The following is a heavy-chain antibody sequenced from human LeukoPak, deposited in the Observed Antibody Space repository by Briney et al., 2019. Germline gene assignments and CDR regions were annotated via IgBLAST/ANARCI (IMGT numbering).Heavy chain of an antibody. D-gene: IGHD1-1*01. CDR1: GLTVSSNY. J-gene: IGHJ4*02. V-gene: IGHV3-53*01. CDR2: IYSGGST. CDR3: AKAGNPPTGDY. Sequence: GGSLRLSCAASGLTVSSNYMSWVRQAPGKGLEWVSVIYSGGSTYYADSVKGRFTISRDNSKNTLYLQMNSLRAEDAAVYYCAKAGNPPTGDYWGQGTLVTVSS.